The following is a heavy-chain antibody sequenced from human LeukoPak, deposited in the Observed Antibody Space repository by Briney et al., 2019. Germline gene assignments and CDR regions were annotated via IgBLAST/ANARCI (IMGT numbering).Heavy chain of an antibody. V-gene: IGHV1-18*01. D-gene: IGHD3-3*01. J-gene: IGHJ4*02. CDR3: ARVPRYYDFWSGYYTDY. CDR2: ISAYNGNT. Sequence: GASVKVSCKASGYTFTSYDINWVRQATGQGLEWMGWISAYNGNTNYAQKLQGRVTMTTDTSTSTAYMELRSLRSDDTAVYYCARVPRYYDFWSGYYTDYWGQGTPVTVSS. CDR1: GYTFTSYD.